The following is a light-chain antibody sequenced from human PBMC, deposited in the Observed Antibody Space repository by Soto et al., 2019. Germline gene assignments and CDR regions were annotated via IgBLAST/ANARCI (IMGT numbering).Light chain of an antibody. J-gene: IGKJ4*01. CDR3: KQRSRGFT. CDR1: QSVSSY. Sequence: EIVLTQSPATLSLSPGERATLSCRASQSVSSYLAWYQQKPGQAPRLLIYDSSNRATGIPGRFSGSGSGTDFTLTISSLEPEDFAVYYCKQRSRGFTFGGGTKVEI. CDR2: DSS. V-gene: IGKV3-11*01.